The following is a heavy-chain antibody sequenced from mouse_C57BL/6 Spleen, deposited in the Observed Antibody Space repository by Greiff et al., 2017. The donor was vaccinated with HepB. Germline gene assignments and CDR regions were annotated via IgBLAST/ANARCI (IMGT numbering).Heavy chain of an antibody. V-gene: IGHV5-6*01. CDR2: ISSGGSYT. CDR1: GFTFSSYG. J-gene: IGHJ2*01. D-gene: IGHD4-1*01. CDR3: ARERNWEIFDY. Sequence: EVQRVESGGDLVKPGGSLKLSCAASGFTFSSYGMSWVRQTPDKRLEWVATISSGGSYTYYPDSVKGRFTISRDNAKNTLYLQMSSLKSEDTARYYCARERNWEIFDYWGQGTTLTVSS.